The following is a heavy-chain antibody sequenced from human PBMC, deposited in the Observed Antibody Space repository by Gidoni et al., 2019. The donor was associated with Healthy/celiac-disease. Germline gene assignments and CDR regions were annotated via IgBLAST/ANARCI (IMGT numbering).Heavy chain of an antibody. CDR3: ARDREMATVPEFDY. V-gene: IGHV3-21*01. CDR1: GFPFLSDS. D-gene: IGHD4-4*01. CDR2: ISSSSSDI. Sequence: EVQLVESGGGLVTPGGSLRLSCAASGFPFLSDSMHWVRQAPGKGLEWVSSISSSSSDIYYADSVKGRFTISRDNAKNSLYLQMNSRRAEDTAVYYCARDREMATVPEFDYWGQGTLVTVSS. J-gene: IGHJ4*02.